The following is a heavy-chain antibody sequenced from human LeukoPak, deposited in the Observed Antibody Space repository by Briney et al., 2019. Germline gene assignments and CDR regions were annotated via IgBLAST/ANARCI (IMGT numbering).Heavy chain of an antibody. CDR2: IYYSGST. D-gene: IGHD3-10*01. Sequence: PSETLSLTCTVSGGSISSGGYYWSWIRQHPGKGLEWIGYIYYSGSTYYIPSLKSRVTISVDTSKNQFSLKLRSVTAADTAVYYCAREGLWFGEFEYNWFDPWSQGTLVTVSS. CDR3: AREGLWFGEFEYNWFDP. V-gene: IGHV4-31*03. J-gene: IGHJ5*02. CDR1: GGSISSGGYY.